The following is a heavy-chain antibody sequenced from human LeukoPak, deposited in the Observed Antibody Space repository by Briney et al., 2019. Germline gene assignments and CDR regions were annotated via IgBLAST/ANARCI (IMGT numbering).Heavy chain of an antibody. D-gene: IGHD3-9*01. J-gene: IGHJ6*03. CDR3: ARRGFLTGYGYYYYYYMDV. V-gene: IGHV1-2*02. CDR2: INPNSGGT. Sequence: ASVKVSCKASGYTFTGYYMHWVRQAPGQGLEWMGWINPNSGGTNYAQKFQGRVTMTRDTSISTAYMELSRLRSDDTAVYYCARRGFLTGYGYYYYYYMDVWGKGTTVTVSS. CDR1: GYTFTGYY.